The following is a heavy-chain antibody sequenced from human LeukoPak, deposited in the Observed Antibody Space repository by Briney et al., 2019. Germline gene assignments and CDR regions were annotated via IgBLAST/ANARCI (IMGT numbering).Heavy chain of an antibody. J-gene: IGHJ5*02. Sequence: ASVKVSCKASGGTFSSYAISWVRQAPGQGLEWMGGIIPIFGTANYAQEFQGRVTITADESTSTAYMELSSLRSEDTAVYYCARDPEAARSLGYCTNGVCYSWFDPWGQGTLVTVSS. CDR2: IIPIFGTA. V-gene: IGHV1-69*13. CDR3: ARDPEAARSLGYCTNGVCYSWFDP. D-gene: IGHD2-8*01. CDR1: GGTFSSYA.